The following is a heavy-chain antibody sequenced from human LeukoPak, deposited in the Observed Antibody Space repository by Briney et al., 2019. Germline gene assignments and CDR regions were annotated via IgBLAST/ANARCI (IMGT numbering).Heavy chain of an antibody. V-gene: IGHV3-74*01. CDR3: AKEQGRFWSGYYTYEAFDI. CDR2: INSDGSST. D-gene: IGHD3-3*01. J-gene: IGHJ3*02. CDR1: GFTFSSYW. Sequence: GGSLRLSCAASGFTFSSYWMHWVRQAPGKGLVWVSRINSDGSSTSYADSVKGRFTISRDNSKNTLYLQMNSLRAEDTAVYYCAKEQGRFWSGYYTYEAFDIWGQGTMVTVSS.